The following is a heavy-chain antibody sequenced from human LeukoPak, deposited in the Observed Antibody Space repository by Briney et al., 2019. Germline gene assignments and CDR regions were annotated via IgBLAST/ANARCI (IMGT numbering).Heavy chain of an antibody. V-gene: IGHV3-21*01. CDR1: GFTFSSYS. D-gene: IGHD1-1*01. CDR2: ISSSSSYI. J-gene: IGHJ4*02. Sequence: GGSLRLSCAASGFTFSSYSMNWVRQAPGKGLEWVSSISSSSSYIYYADSVKGRFTISRDNAKNSLYLQMNSLRAEDTAVYYCARDMGGTAGEGDYWGQGTLVTVSS. CDR3: ARDMGGTAGEGDY.